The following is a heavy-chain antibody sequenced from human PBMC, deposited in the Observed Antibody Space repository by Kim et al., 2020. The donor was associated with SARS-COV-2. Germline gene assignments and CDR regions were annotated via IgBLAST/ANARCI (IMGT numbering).Heavy chain of an antibody. V-gene: IGHV5-51*01. D-gene: IGHD3-22*01. CDR1: GYSFTSYW. J-gene: IGHJ4*02. CDR3: ARRPYYYDSSGYPGVEY. CDR2: IYPGDSDT. Sequence: GESLKISCKGSGYSFTSYWIGWVRQMPGKGLEWMGIIYPGDSDTRYSPSFQGQVTISADKSISTAYLQWSSLKASDTAMYYCARRPYYYDSSGYPGVEYWGQGTLVTVSS.